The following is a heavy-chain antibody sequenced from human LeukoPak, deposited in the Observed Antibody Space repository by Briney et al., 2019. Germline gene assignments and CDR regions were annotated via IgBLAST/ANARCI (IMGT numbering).Heavy chain of an antibody. CDR1: GFTLSSYA. V-gene: IGHV3-23*01. CDR2: ISSSGGAT. CDR3: AKGGSSWSRWDY. D-gene: IGHD6-13*01. J-gene: IGHJ4*02. Sequence: PGGSLRLSCAASGFTLSSYAMSWVRQAPGKGLEWVSTISSSGGATYYADSVKGRFTVSRDNSKNTLYLQMSTLRAEDTAVYYCAKGGSSWSRWDYWGQGTLVTVSS.